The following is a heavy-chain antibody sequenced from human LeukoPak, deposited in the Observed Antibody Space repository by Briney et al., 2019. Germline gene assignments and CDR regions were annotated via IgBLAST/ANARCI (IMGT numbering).Heavy chain of an antibody. D-gene: IGHD3-22*01. J-gene: IGHJ4*02. CDR1: GFTFSNYS. Sequence: PGGSLRLSCAASGFTFSNYSINWVPQAPGKGLEWGSSISMGSSYIYSAASVAGLFTISSDNAKTSLYLKMNSLRAEDAAVYYCARDAKWFFDYWGQGTLVTVSS. V-gene: IGHV3-21*01. CDR3: ARDAKWFFDY. CDR2: ISMGSSYI.